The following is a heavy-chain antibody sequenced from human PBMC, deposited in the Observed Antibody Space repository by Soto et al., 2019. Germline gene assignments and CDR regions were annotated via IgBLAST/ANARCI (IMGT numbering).Heavy chain of an antibody. CDR1: GGTFSSYT. V-gene: IGHV1-69*04. J-gene: IGHJ2*01. Sequence: GASVKVSCKASGGTFSSYTISWVRQAPGQGLEWMGRIIPILGIANYAQKFQGRVTITADKSTSTAYMELSSLRSEDTAVYCCARDNGNYETYCYFDLWGRATLVPVSS. CDR2: IIPILGIA. D-gene: IGHD4-17*01. CDR3: ARDNGNYETYCYFDL.